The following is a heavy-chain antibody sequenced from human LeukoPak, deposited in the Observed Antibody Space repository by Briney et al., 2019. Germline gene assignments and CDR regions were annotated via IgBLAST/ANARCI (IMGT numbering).Heavy chain of an antibody. CDR1: GFIVSSNY. Sequence: GGSLRLSCAASGFIVSSNYMNWVRQAPGKGLEWVSVIYSGGSTYYADSVKGRFTVFRHNSKNTLFLQMNSLRAGDTAVYYCAGIVGATDAFDIWGQGTMVTVSS. CDR2: IYSGGST. CDR3: AGIVGATDAFDI. D-gene: IGHD1-26*01. J-gene: IGHJ3*02. V-gene: IGHV3-53*04.